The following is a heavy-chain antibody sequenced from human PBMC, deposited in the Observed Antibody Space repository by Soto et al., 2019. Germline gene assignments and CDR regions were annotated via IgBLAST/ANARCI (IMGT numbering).Heavy chain of an antibody. CDR1: GGTFSSYA. J-gene: IGHJ4*02. CDR2: IIPIFGTA. Sequence: ASVKVSCKASGGTFSSYAISWVRQAPGQGLEWMGGIIPIFGTANYAQKFQGRVTITADESTSTAYMELSSLRSEDTAVYYCARGIKASITIFGVVKGASQAYGYWGQGTLVTVSS. V-gene: IGHV1-69*13. CDR3: ARGIKASITIFGVVKGASQAYGY. D-gene: IGHD3-3*01.